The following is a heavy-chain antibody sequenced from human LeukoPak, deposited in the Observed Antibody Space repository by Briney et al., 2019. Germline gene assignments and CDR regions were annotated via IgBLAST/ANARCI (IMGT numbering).Heavy chain of an antibody. Sequence: GGSLRLSCAASGFTFDDYAMHWVRQAPGKGLEWVSGISWNSGSIGYADSVKGRFTISRDNAKNSLYLQMNSLRAEDTAVYYCARDPVVPAASNHFDYWGQGTLVTVSS. V-gene: IGHV3-9*01. J-gene: IGHJ4*02. CDR3: ARDPVVPAASNHFDY. CDR1: GFTFDDYA. D-gene: IGHD2-2*01. CDR2: ISWNSGSI.